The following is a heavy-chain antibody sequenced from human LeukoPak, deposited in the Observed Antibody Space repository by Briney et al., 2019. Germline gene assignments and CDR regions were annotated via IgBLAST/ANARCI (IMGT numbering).Heavy chain of an antibody. CDR1: GFSFSSYS. CDR2: IRSSSSTI. J-gene: IGHJ4*02. V-gene: IGHV3-48*02. Sequence: PGGSLRLSCAASGFSFSSYSMNWVRQAPGKGLEWVSYIRSSSSTIYYADSVKGRFTISRDNAKNSLYLQMNSLRDEDTAVYYRARAGSHYYGSGSGSYFDYWGQGTRVTVSS. D-gene: IGHD3-10*01. CDR3: ARAGSHYYGSGSGSYFDY.